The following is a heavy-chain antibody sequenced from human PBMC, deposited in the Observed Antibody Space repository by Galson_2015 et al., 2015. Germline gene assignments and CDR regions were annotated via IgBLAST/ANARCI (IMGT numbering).Heavy chain of an antibody. CDR1: GFTFSNYA. J-gene: IGHJ6*02. Sequence: SLRLSCAASGFTFSNYAMSWVRQAPGKGLEWVSAISGSGGSTYYADSVKGRFTISRDNSKNTLYLQMNSLRAEDTAVFYCAKAPGGGRPYGMDVWGQGTTVTVSS. V-gene: IGHV3-23*01. CDR2: ISGSGGST. CDR3: AKAPGGGRPYGMDV. D-gene: IGHD2-15*01.